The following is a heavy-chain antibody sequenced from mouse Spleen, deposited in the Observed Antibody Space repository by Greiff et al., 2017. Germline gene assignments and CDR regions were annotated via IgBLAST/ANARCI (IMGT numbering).Heavy chain of an antibody. V-gene: IGHV1-22*01. J-gene: IGHJ1*01. CDR1: GYTFTDYN. Sequence: EVQLQQSGPELVKPGASVKMSCKASGYTFTDYNMHWVKQSHGKSLEWIGYINPNNGGTSYNQKFKGKATLTVNKSSSTAYMELRSLTSEDSAVYYCLYYYGSSPLGYFDVWGAGTTVTVSS. CDR3: LYYYGSSPLGYFDV. CDR2: INPNNGGT. D-gene: IGHD1-1*01.